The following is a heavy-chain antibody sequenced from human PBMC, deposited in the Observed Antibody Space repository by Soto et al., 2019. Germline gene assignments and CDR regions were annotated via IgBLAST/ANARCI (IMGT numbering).Heavy chain of an antibody. Sequence: ASVKVFCKASGYTFTSYGISWVRQAPGQGLEWMGWISAYNGNTNYAQKLQGRVTMTTDTSTSTAYMELRSLRSDDTAVYYCARDESCSGGSCYSFAYFQHWGQGTLVTVSS. J-gene: IGHJ1*01. CDR1: GYTFTSYG. CDR2: ISAYNGNT. D-gene: IGHD2-15*01. V-gene: IGHV1-18*01. CDR3: ARDESCSGGSCYSFAYFQH.